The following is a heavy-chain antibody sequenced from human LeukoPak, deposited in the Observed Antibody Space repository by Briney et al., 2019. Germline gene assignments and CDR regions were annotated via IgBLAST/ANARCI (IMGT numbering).Heavy chain of an antibody. V-gene: IGHV3-30*02. CDR2: IRYDGSNK. CDR1: AFSLSAYN. CDR3: ARDLEDCSGGSCYSWFGP. D-gene: IGHD2-15*01. Sequence: GGSPRLSCAASAFSLSAYNMNWVRQAPGKGLEWVAFIRYDGSNKYYADSVKGRFTISRDNSKNTLYLQMNSLRAEDTAVYYCARDLEDCSGGSCYSWFGPWGQGTLVTVSS. J-gene: IGHJ5*02.